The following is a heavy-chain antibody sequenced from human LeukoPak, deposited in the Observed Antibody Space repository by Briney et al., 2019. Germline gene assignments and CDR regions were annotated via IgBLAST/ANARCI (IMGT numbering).Heavy chain of an antibody. CDR1: GFTVSSNY. V-gene: IGHV3-66*01. D-gene: IGHD2-8*01. Sequence: GGSLRLSCLVSGFTVSSNYMSWVRQAPGKGLEWGSVISSGGSTYYADSLKGRFTISRDNSKNTLYLQMNSLKTEDTAVYYCTTAYCTNGVCLGDFDYWGQGTLVTVSS. CDR3: TTAYCTNGVCLGDFDY. CDR2: ISSGGST. J-gene: IGHJ4*02.